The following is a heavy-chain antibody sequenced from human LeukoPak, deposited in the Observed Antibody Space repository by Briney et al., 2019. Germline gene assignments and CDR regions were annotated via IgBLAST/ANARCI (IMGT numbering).Heavy chain of an antibody. J-gene: IGHJ4*02. Sequence: PGGSLRLSCAASGFTFSSYAMSWVRQAPGKGLEWVSSISSSSTYIYYADSVKGRFTISRDNAKNSLYLQINSLRAEDTAVYYCAREPGYGYSYGYNYWGQGTLVTVSS. V-gene: IGHV3-21*01. CDR3: AREPGYGYSYGYNY. CDR1: GFTFSSYA. CDR2: ISSSSTYI. D-gene: IGHD5-18*01.